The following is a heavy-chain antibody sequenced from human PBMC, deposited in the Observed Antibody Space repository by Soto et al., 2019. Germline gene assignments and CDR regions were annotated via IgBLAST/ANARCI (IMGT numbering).Heavy chain of an antibody. V-gene: IGHV3-23*01. CDR1: GFTFSSFA. CDR2: VVDSGGST. D-gene: IGHD2-21*02. CDR3: ARDLCGGDCYSVDS. Sequence: EVQLLESGGGLVQPGGSLRLYCAASGFTFSSFAMSWVRQAPGKGLEWVSAVVDSGGSTYYGDSVKGRFTISRDNSKNMLYLQMNSLRADDTAVYYCARDLCGGDCYSVDSWGQGTLVTVSS. J-gene: IGHJ4*02.